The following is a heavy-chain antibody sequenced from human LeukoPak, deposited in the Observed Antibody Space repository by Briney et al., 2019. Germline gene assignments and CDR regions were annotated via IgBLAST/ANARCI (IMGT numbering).Heavy chain of an antibody. CDR1: GFTFSTYG. J-gene: IGHJ4*02. V-gene: IGHV3-23*01. Sequence: PGGSLRLSCAASGFTFSTYGLSWVRQTPGKGLEWVSAISDGGSDTYYTDSVKGRFTISRDNSRNTLYLQMYSVRAEDTAVYYCAKRVPYSSSSVYFDSWGQGTLVTVSS. D-gene: IGHD6-6*01. CDR3: AKRVPYSSSSVYFDS. CDR2: ISDGGSDT.